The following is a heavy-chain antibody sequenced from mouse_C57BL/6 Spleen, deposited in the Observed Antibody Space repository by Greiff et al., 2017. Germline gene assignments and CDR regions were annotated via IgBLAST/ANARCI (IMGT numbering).Heavy chain of an antibody. CDR1: GYTFTSYW. V-gene: IGHV1-69*01. D-gene: IGHD2-3*01. CDR2: IDPSGSYT. CDR3: TSDYDSYYEGLFAF. Sequence: VQLQQPGAELVMPGASVKLSCKASGYTFTSYWMHWVKQRPGQGLEWIGEIDPSGSYTNYNQKFKGKSTLTVDKSSSSAYMQLSSLTSEDSAVYSCTSDYDSYYEGLFAFWGQGTLVTVSA. J-gene: IGHJ3*01.